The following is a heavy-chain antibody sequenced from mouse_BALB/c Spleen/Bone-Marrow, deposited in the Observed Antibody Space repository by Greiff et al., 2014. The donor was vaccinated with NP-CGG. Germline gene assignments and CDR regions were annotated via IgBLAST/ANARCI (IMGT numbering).Heavy chain of an antibody. J-gene: IGHJ3*01. CDR1: GYAFTNYW. D-gene: IGHD2-4*01. V-gene: IGHV1-54*01. CDR3: ARDGRITTEGFAY. CDR2: INPGSSGA. Sequence: QVQLQQSGAELVRPGTSVKVSCKASGYAFTNYWIEWVKQRPGQGLEWIGVINPGSSGANYNEKFKGKATLTADKSSSTAYMQLYSLTSDDSAVYFCARDGRITTEGFAYWGQGTLVTVSA.